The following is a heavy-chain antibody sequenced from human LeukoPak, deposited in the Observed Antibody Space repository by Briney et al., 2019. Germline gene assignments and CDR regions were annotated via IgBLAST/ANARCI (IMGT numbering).Heavy chain of an antibody. J-gene: IGHJ5*02. CDR3: ARYLLRFFLNWFDP. D-gene: IGHD3-3*01. Sequence: GGSLRLSCAAFGFTFSSYAMSWVRQAPGKGLEWVSAISGSGGSTYYADSVKGRFTISRDSSKNTLYLQMNSLRAEDTAVYYCARYLLRFFLNWFDPWGQGTLVTVSS. V-gene: IGHV3-23*01. CDR2: ISGSGGST. CDR1: GFTFSSYA.